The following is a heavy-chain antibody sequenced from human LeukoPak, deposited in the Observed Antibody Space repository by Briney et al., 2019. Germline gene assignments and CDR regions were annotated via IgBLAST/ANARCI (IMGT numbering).Heavy chain of an antibody. Sequence: PSETLSLTCAVYGGSFSGYYWGWIRQPPGKGLEWIGNVYFRGSTYYNPSLKSRVTISVDTSKNQFSLKLNSVTAADTAVYYCARHVRASGSGSYAFDIWGQGTMVTVSS. CDR2: VYFRGST. CDR3: ARHVRASGSGSYAFDI. CDR1: GGSFSGYY. D-gene: IGHD3-10*01. J-gene: IGHJ3*02. V-gene: IGHV4-34*01.